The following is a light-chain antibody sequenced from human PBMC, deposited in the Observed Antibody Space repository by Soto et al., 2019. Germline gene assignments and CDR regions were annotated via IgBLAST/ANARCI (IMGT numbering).Light chain of an antibody. V-gene: IGLV1-51*01. J-gene: IGLJ3*02. CDR1: TSNIGTNY. Sequence: QSALTQPPSESAAPGQRVSISCSGSTSNIGTNYVSWYQHLPRTAPKVLIYDNDKRPSDIPARFSASKSGTSATLGISGLQSGDEAVYFCASWDGTLTTVVFGGGTKLTVL. CDR3: ASWDGTLTTVV. CDR2: DND.